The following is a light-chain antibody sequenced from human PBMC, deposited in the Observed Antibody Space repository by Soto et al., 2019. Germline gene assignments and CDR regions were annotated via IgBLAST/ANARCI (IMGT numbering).Light chain of an antibody. J-gene: IGKJ2*01. CDR1: QSVSSY. Sequence: EIVLTQSPATLSLSPGERATLSCRASQSVSSYLAWYQQKPGQAPRLLIYDASHRATGIPARFSGSGSGTDFTPTISSLEPEDFAVYYCQQRSNWPYTFGQGTKVDIK. CDR2: DAS. V-gene: IGKV3-11*01. CDR3: QQRSNWPYT.